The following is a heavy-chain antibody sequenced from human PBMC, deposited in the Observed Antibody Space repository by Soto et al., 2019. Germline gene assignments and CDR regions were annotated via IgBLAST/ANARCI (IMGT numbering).Heavy chain of an antibody. CDR2: ISAYNGNT. D-gene: IGHD6-13*01. CDR3: ARDQADDAFDI. V-gene: IGHV1-18*01. CDR1: GYTFTSYG. J-gene: IGHJ3*02. Sequence: ASVKVSCKASGYTFTSYGISWVRQAPGQGLEWMGWISAYNGNTNYAQKLQGRLTISRDNSKNTQYLQMNSLIAEDTAVYYCARDQADDAFDIWGQGTMVTVS.